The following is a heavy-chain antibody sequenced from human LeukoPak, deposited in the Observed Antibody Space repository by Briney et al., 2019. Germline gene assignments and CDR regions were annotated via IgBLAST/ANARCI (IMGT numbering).Heavy chain of an antibody. Sequence: SETLSLTCTVSGGSISSYYWSWIRQPPGKGLEWIGYIYYSGSTNYNPSLKSRVTISVDTSKNQFSLKLSSVTAADTAVYYCARDRGVRGVSFFDYWGRGTLVTVSS. CDR3: ARDRGVRGVSFFDY. CDR1: GGSISSYY. CDR2: IYYSGST. V-gene: IGHV4-59*01. D-gene: IGHD3-10*01. J-gene: IGHJ4*02.